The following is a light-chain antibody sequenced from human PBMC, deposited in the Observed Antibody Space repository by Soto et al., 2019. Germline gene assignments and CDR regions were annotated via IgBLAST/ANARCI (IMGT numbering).Light chain of an antibody. CDR1: QGISSY. J-gene: IGKJ1*01. Sequence: IQLTQSPSSLSASVGDRVTITCRASQGISSYLAWYQQKPGKAPKLLIYAASTLQSGVPSRFSGSGSGTDFTLTISCLQSEDFATYYCQQYYSYPPTFGQGTKVDIK. V-gene: IGKV1-9*01. CDR3: QQYYSYPPT. CDR2: AAS.